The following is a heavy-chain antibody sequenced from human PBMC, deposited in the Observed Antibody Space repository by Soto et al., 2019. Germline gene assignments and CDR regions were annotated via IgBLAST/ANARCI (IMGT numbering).Heavy chain of an antibody. Sequence: GGSLRLSCAASGFTFNTHGMHWVRQAPGKGLVWVSRINRDGSSTSYADSARGRVTISRDNAKNTLYLQVNGLRAEDTAVYYCAREILTTGEYYFDYWGQGILVTVSS. CDR2: INRDGSST. CDR1: GFTFNTHG. D-gene: IGHD1-1*01. J-gene: IGHJ4*02. CDR3: AREILTTGEYYFDY. V-gene: IGHV3-74*01.